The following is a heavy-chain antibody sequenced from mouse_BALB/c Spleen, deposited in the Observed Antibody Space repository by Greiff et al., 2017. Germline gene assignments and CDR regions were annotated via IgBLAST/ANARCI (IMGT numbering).Heavy chain of an antibody. CDR2: ISSGSSTI. D-gene: IGHD2-14*01. Sequence: EVKVVESGGGLVQPGGSRKLSCAASGFTFSSFGMHWVRQAPEKGLEWVAYISSGSSTIYYADTVKGRFTISRDNPKNTLFLQMTSLRSEDTAMYYCARGYSIGMDYWGQGTSVTVSS. CDR3: ARGYSIGMDY. J-gene: IGHJ4*01. CDR1: GFTFSSFG. V-gene: IGHV5-17*02.